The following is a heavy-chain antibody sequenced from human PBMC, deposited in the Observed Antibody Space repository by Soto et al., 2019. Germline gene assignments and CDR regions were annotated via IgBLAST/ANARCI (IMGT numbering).Heavy chain of an antibody. V-gene: IGHV1-18*01. D-gene: IGHD2-21*02. J-gene: IGHJ3*02. Sequence: QVPLVQSGAEVKKPGASVKVSCKASGYTFTSYGIIWVRQAPGQGLEWMGWISAYNGNTNYAQKLQGRVTMTTDTSTSTAYMELRSLRSDDTAVYYCARFDCGGDCYSGSAFDIWGQGTMVTVSS. CDR1: GYTFTSYG. CDR3: ARFDCGGDCYSGSAFDI. CDR2: ISAYNGNT.